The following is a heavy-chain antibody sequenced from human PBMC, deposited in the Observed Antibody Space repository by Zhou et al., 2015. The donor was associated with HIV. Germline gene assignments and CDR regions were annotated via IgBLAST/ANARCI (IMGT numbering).Heavy chain of an antibody. Sequence: QVQLVQSGAEVKKPGSSVKVSCKASGGTFSSYAISWVRQAPGQGLEWMGGMNPNSGNTGYAQKFQGRVTMTRNTSISTAYMELSSLRSEDTAVYYCARGRPTYYYDSSGYYRIQTPFDYWGQGTLVTVSS. J-gene: IGHJ4*02. D-gene: IGHD3-22*01. CDR1: GGTFSSYA. V-gene: IGHV1-8*02. CDR3: ARGRPTYYYDSSGYYRIQTPFDY. CDR2: MNPNSGNT.